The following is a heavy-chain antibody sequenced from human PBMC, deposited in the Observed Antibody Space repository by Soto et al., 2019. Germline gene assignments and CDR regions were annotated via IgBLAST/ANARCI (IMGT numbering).Heavy chain of an antibody. CDR2: ISGSGGST. CDR3: ARKGPPRDAFDI. Sequence: EVQLLESGGGLVQPGGSLRLSCAASGFTFRSYGMSWVRQAPGKGLEWVSTISGSGGSTYYADSVKGRFTISRDNSKNTLYLRMNSLRAEDTAVYYCARKGPPRDAFDIWGQGTMVTVSS. V-gene: IGHV3-23*01. J-gene: IGHJ3*02. CDR1: GFTFRSYG.